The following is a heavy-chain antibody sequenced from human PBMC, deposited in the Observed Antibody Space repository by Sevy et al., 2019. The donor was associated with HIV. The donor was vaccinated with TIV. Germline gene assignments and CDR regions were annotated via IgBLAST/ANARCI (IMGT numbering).Heavy chain of an antibody. V-gene: IGHV3-7*01. CDR2: VNLDGSGK. CDR1: GFSFSSYW. J-gene: IGHJ4*02. CDR3: ARSVDY. Sequence: VGSLRLSCAASGFSFSSYWMTWFHQAPGKGLEWVANVNLDGSGKYYVDSVKGRFTISRDNARNSLSLQMNSLRAEDTAVYYCARSVDYWGQGTLVTVSS.